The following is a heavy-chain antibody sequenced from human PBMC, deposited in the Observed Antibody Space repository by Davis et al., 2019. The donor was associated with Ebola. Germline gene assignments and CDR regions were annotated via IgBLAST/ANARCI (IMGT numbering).Heavy chain of an antibody. CDR2: INQSGST. Sequence: PSETLSLTCAVYGGSFSGYYWIWIRQPSGKGLEWIGEINQSGSTNCNPSLKSRVTISVDMSKNQFSLKLSSVTAADTAVYYCARRGNCRGTSCLTGDWGQGTTVTVSS. V-gene: IGHV4-34*01. CDR1: GGSFSGYY. J-gene: IGHJ6*02. CDR3: ARRGNCRGTSCLTGD. D-gene: IGHD2-2*01.